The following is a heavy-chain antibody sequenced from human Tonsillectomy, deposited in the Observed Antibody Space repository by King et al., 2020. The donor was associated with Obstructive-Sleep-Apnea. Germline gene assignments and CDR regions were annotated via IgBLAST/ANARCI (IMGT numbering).Heavy chain of an antibody. CDR1: GGTFSIYG. J-gene: IGHJ4*02. Sequence: VQLVESGTEVKKPGSSVKVSCKASGGTFSIYGISWVRQAPGQGLEWMGGIIPIFGTANYEQKFQGRVTITADESTSTAYMELSSLRSEDTAVYYCARLGWPQSPSYYFDYWGQGTLVTVSS. D-gene: IGHD5-24*01. V-gene: IGHV1-69*01. CDR2: IIPIFGTA. CDR3: ARLGWPQSPSYYFDY.